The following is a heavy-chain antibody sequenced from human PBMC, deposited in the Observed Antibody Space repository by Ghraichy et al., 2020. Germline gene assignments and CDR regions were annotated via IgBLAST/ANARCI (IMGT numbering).Heavy chain of an antibody. CDR3: ARLGAGYCSGGSCSHYYYYYYMDV. D-gene: IGHD2-15*01. J-gene: IGHJ6*03. V-gene: IGHV4-59*01. CDR1: GGSISSYY. CDR2: IYYSGST. Sequence: SETLSLTCTVSGGSISSYYWSWIRQPPGKGLEWIGYIYYSGSTNYNPSLKSRVTISVDTSKNQFSLKLSSVTAADTAVYYCARLGAGYCSGGSCSHYYYYYYMDVWGKGTTVTVSS.